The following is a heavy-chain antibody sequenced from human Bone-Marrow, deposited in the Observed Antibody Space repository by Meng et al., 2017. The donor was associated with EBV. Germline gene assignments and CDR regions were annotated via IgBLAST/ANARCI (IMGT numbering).Heavy chain of an antibody. V-gene: IGHV3-53*01. CDR3: ARTRDGL. CDR1: GFTVSSNY. D-gene: IGHD5-24*01. Sequence: EVRPVEAGGGLIQPGGSLGLSCAASGFTVSSNYMSWVRQAPGKGLEWVSVIYTGGDAYYADSVKGRFTFSRDNSKNTLYLQMDSLRAEDTAVYYCARTRDGLWGQGTLVTVSS. J-gene: IGHJ4*02. CDR2: IYTGGDA.